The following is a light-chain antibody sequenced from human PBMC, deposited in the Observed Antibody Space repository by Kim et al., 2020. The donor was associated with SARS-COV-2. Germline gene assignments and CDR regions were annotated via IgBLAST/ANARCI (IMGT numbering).Light chain of an antibody. V-gene: IGKV3-20*01. CDR3: KQYGGSGR. J-gene: IGKJ4*01. Sequence: LHPGETATLSCRASESICNTYLVWYKKKPGQTPRLLFYRASSRATGFPDSSSGGGSGTDFPLTISRLEPEDFAVYYCKQYGGSGRFGGGTKVDIK. CDR2: RAS. CDR1: ESICNTY.